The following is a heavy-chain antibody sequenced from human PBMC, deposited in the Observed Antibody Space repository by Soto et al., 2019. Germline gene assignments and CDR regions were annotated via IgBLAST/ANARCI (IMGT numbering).Heavy chain of an antibody. CDR2: INAGNGNT. CDR1: GYTFTNYA. D-gene: IGHD2-21*02. CDR3: ARIETGRVVTRPNWLDP. V-gene: IGHV1-3*01. J-gene: IGHJ5*02. Sequence: ASVKVSCKASGYTFTNYAIHWVRQAPGQRLEWMGWINAGNGNTKYSQNFQGRVTITRDTSASTAYMELNSLISEDTAVYYCARIETGRVVTRPNWLDPWGQGTLVTVSS.